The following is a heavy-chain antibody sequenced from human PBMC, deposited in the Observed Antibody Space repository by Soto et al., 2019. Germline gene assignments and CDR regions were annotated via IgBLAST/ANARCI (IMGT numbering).Heavy chain of an antibody. V-gene: IGHV6-1*01. CDR2: TYYKSKWYY. Sequence: QVQLHQSSPGLVKPSQALSLTCDISGDSVSSNSAGWNWIRQTPSRGLEWLGRTYYKSKWYYTYAASVKSRRTVSPDTSKNQFSLQLTSVTPEDTAVYYCARGSWDDVSGHYYMDVWDKGTTVTVSS. CDR3: ARGSWDDVSGHYYMDV. CDR1: GDSVSSNSAG. D-gene: IGHD1-1*01. J-gene: IGHJ6*03.